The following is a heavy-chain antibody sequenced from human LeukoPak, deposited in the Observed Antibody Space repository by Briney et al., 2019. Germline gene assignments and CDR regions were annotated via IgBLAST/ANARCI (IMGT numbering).Heavy chain of an antibody. CDR2: INHSGST. D-gene: IGHD2-15*01. CDR1: GGSFSGYY. Sequence: SETLSLTCAVYGGSFSGYYWSWIRQPPGKGLEWIGEINHSGSTNYNPSLKSRVTISLDTSKNQFSLKLSSVTAADTAVYYCARDSVVALGGAFDIWGQGTMVTVSS. CDR3: ARDSVVALGGAFDI. V-gene: IGHV4-34*01. J-gene: IGHJ3*02.